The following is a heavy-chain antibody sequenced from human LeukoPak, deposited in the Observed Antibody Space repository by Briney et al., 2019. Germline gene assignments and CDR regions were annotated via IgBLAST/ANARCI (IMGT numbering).Heavy chain of an antibody. Sequence: GGSLRLSCAASGFTFSRYTMNWVRQAPGKGLEWVSSISTSSSYIYYADSVKGRFTISRDNAKNSLYLQMSSLRAEDTAVYYCARSGPYSSGWNRRAYFDYWGQGTLVTVSS. CDR1: GFTFSRYT. D-gene: IGHD6-19*01. V-gene: IGHV3-21*01. CDR2: ISTSSSYI. CDR3: ARSGPYSSGWNRRAYFDY. J-gene: IGHJ4*02.